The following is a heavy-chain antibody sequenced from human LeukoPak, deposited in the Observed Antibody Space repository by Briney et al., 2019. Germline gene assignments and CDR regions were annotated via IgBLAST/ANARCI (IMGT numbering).Heavy chain of an antibody. J-gene: IGHJ3*02. Sequence: GGSLRLSCAASGFTFSSYSMNWVRQAPGKGLEWVSSISSSSSYIYYADSVKGRFTISRDNAKNSLYLQMNSLRAEDTAVYYCAREGNGEPGFDIWGQGTMVTVSS. CDR2: ISSSSSYI. CDR1: GFTFSSYS. D-gene: IGHD1-14*01. CDR3: AREGNGEPGFDI. V-gene: IGHV3-21*04.